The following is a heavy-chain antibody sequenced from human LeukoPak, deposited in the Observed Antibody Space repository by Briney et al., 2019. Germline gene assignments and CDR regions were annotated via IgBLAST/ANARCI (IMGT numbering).Heavy chain of an antibody. CDR3: AGAAGERDELDY. CDR2: IIPIFGTA. V-gene: IGHV1-69*05. CDR1: GGTFSSYA. Sequence: WASVKVSCKASGGTFSSYAISWVRQAPGQGLEWMGGIIPIFGTANYAQKFQGRVTITTDESTSTAYMELSSLRSEDTAVYYCAGAAGERDELDYWGQGTLVTVSS. D-gene: IGHD3-16*01. J-gene: IGHJ4*02.